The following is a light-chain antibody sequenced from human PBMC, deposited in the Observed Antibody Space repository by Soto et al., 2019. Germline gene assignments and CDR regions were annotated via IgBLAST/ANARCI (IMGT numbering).Light chain of an antibody. Sequence: EIVMTQSPATLSLSPGERATLSCRASQSVSSNFVWYQQQPGQPPRLLIYGASTRATSIPARFSGSGSGTKFSLTTSSLQSEEFAVDYCQQYNNWPPRTFGGGTKVEIK. J-gene: IGKJ4*01. CDR3: QQYNNWPPRT. CDR1: QSVSSN. V-gene: IGKV3-15*01. CDR2: GAS.